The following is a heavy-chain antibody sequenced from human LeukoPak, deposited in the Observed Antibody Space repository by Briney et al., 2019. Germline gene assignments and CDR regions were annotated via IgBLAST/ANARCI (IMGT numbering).Heavy chain of an antibody. CDR2: IWYDGSNK. Sequence: PGGSLRLSCAASGFTFSSYGMHWVRQAPGKGLEWVAVIWYDGSNKYYADSVKGRFTISRDNSKNTLYLQMNSLRAEDTAVYYCAKIAVAGKDYFDYWGQGTLVTVSS. J-gene: IGHJ4*02. V-gene: IGHV3-33*06. CDR3: AKIAVAGKDYFDY. D-gene: IGHD6-19*01. CDR1: GFTFSSYG.